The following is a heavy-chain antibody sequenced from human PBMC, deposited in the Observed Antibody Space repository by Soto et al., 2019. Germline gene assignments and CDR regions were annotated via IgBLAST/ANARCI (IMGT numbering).Heavy chain of an antibody. V-gene: IGHV1-69*06. J-gene: IGHJ6*02. CDR1: GGTFSSCA. CDR2: IIPIFGTA. Sequence: SVKVSCKASGGTFSSCAISWVRQAPGQGLEWMGGIIPIFGTANYAQKFQGRVTITADKSTSTAYMELSSLRSEDTAVYYCARGEAAAYYYYGMDVWGQGTTVTVSS. CDR3: ARGEAAAYYYYGMDV. D-gene: IGHD6-13*01.